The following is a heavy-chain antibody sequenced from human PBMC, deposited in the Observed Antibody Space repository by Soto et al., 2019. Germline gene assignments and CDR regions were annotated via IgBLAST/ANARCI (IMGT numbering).Heavy chain of an antibody. CDR3: ARDQSAAGRYYYYYGMDV. Sequence: SQTLSLTCAISGDSVSSNSAAWNWIRQSPSRGLEWLGRTYYRSKWYNDYAVSVKSRITINPDTSKNQFSLQLNSVTPEDTAVYYCARDQSAAGRYYYYYGMDVWGQGTTVTVSS. D-gene: IGHD6-13*01. V-gene: IGHV6-1*01. J-gene: IGHJ6*02. CDR2: TYYRSKWYN. CDR1: GDSVSSNSAA.